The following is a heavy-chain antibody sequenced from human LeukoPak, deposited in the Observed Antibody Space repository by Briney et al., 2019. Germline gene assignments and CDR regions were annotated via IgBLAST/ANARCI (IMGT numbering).Heavy chain of an antibody. CDR1: GFTFHNYG. V-gene: IGHV3-30*02. CDR3: AKVRGLAAGSESFDY. Sequence: GGSLRLSWAASGFTFHNYGIHWVRQAPGKGREWVTFIRYDGSDEYYADSVKGRSSISRDNSKSTLYLQMNSLRPEDTAMYYCAKVRGLAAGSESFDYWGQGTLVTVSS. J-gene: IGHJ4*02. CDR2: IRYDGSDE. D-gene: IGHD6-13*01.